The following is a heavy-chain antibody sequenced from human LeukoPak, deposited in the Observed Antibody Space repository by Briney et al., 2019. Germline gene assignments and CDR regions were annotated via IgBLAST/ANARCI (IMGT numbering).Heavy chain of an antibody. Sequence: SETLSLTCAVYGGSFSGYYWSWIRQPPGEGLEWIGEINHSGSTNYNPSLKSRVTISVDTSKNQFSLKLSSVTAADTAVYYCASTGYNLFLQSVSYFDYWGQGTLVTVSS. J-gene: IGHJ4*02. D-gene: IGHD3-9*01. CDR3: ASTGYNLFLQSVSYFDY. CDR2: INHSGST. V-gene: IGHV4-34*01. CDR1: GGSFSGYY.